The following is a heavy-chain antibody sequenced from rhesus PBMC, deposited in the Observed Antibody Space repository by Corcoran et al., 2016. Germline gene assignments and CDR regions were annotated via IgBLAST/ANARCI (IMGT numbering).Heavy chain of an antibody. CDR3: AREEGTVTTVYFEF. D-gene: IGHD4-23*01. V-gene: IGHV4S2*01. J-gene: IGHJ1*01. CDR1: GASISSNY. Sequence: QVQLQESGPGLVKPSATLPLTCAVSGASISSNYWSRTRQAPGKGLEWIGRIYGSGGSTDYNPSLKSRVTISIDTSKNQFSLKLSSVTAADTAVYYCAREEGTVTTVYFEFWGQGALVTVSS. CDR2: IYGSGGST.